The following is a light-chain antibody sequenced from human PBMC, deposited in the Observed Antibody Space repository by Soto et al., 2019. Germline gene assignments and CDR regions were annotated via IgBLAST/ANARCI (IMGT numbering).Light chain of an antibody. J-gene: IGKJ1*01. CDR2: ATS. CDR1: QSISSY. Sequence: DIQMTQSPSSLSASVGDRVTITCRASQSISSYLNWYQKKPGKAPKLLIYATSSLQSGVPSRFNGNGSGTDFTLTISSLQPEDFATYYCQQSYRTPKTFGQGTEVEIK. V-gene: IGKV1-39*01. CDR3: QQSYRTPKT.